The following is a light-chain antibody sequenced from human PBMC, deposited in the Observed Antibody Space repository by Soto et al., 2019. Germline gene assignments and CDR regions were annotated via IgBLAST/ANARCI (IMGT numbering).Light chain of an antibody. J-gene: IGKJ2*01. V-gene: IGKV1-39*01. CDR2: GAS. Sequence: DIQMTQSPSFLSASVGDRVTITCRASQRIDNFLNWYQQKPGKAPKLLIYGASSLQSGVPSRFSGSGSGTDFTLTITSLQPEDSATYHCQQRYKTSLSSFGQGIKVDIK. CDR3: QQRYKTSLSS. CDR1: QRIDNF.